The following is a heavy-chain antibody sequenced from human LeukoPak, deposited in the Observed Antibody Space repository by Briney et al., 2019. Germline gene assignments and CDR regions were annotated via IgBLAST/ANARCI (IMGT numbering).Heavy chain of an antibody. CDR3: ARDMRHYRYYESDEYYFNFEY. Sequence: ASVSVSCKASGYIFTSYGLSWVRQAPGQGLEWMGWISANNGHTHYAQKFHGRLTITRDMSTRTVDMELRSLRSDHTAVYYCARDMRHYRYYESDEYYFNFEYWGQGTLVTVSS. J-gene: IGHJ4*02. CDR2: ISANNGHT. D-gene: IGHD3-22*01. V-gene: IGHV1-18*01. CDR1: GYIFTSYG.